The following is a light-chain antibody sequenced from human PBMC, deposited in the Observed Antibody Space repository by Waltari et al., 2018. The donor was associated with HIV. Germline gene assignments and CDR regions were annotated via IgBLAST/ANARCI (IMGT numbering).Light chain of an antibody. Sequence: EVVMTQSPATLAMSPGERATVSCRANPSISNNLAWYQQRRGQPPRLLIYSASSRATGIPARFSGTGSGTEFTLTISSLQSEDFAVYYCQQFYNWPRTFGQGTKVEIK. J-gene: IGKJ1*01. CDR3: QQFYNWPRT. CDR2: SAS. V-gene: IGKV3-15*01. CDR1: PSISNN.